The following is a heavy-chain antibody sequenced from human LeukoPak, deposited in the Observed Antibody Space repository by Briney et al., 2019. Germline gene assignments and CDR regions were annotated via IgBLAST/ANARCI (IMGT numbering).Heavy chain of an antibody. CDR2: ITGSDGTT. CDR3: AKWGDYDILTGYYVSDY. V-gene: IGHV3-23*01. Sequence: GGSLRLSRAASGFTFSNYAMSWVRQAPGKGLEWVSAITGSDGTTYYADSVKGRFTISRDNSKNTLYLQMNSLRAEGTAVYYCAKWGDYDILTGYYVSDYWGQGTLVTVSS. CDR1: GFTFSNYA. J-gene: IGHJ4*02. D-gene: IGHD3-9*01.